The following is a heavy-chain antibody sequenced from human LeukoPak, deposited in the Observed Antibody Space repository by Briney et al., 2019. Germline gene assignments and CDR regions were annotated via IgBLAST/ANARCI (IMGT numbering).Heavy chain of an antibody. CDR1: GYTFTGYY. CDR3: ARSRLAARPDYFDY. CDR2: INPNSGGT. D-gene: IGHD6-6*01. Sequence: ASVKVSCKASGYTFTGYYMHWVRQAPGQGLEWMGWINPNSGGTNYAQKFQGRVTITADESTSTAYMELSSLRSEDTAVYYCARSRLAARPDYFDYRGQGTLVTVSS. V-gene: IGHV1-2*02. J-gene: IGHJ4*02.